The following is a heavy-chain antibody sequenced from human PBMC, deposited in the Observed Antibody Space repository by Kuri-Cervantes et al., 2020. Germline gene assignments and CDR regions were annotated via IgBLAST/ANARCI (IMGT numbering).Heavy chain of an antibody. V-gene: IGHV3-30-3*01. CDR1: GFTFSSYA. J-gene: IGHJ4*02. CDR2: ISYDGSNK. Sequence: LSLTCAASGFTFSSYAMHWVRQAPGKGLEWVAVISYDGSNKYYADAVKGRFTISRDNSKNTLYLQMNSLRAEDTAVYYCARWGIAAAGTRWGQGTLVTVSS. D-gene: IGHD6-13*01. CDR3: ARWGIAAAGTR.